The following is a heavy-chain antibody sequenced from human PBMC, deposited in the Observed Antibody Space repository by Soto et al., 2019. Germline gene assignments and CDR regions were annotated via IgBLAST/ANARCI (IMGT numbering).Heavy chain of an antibody. CDR2: IYHSGST. CDR1: GGSISSGGYS. J-gene: IGHJ4*02. D-gene: IGHD3-10*01. Sequence: SETLSLTCAVSGGSISSGGYSWSWIRQPPGKGLEWIGYIYHSGSTYYNPSLKSRVTISVDKSNNQFSLKLSSVTAADTAVYYCAKGFSLYGSGSKYYFDYWGQGTLVTVSS. V-gene: IGHV4-30-2*01. CDR3: AKGFSLYGSGSKYYFDY.